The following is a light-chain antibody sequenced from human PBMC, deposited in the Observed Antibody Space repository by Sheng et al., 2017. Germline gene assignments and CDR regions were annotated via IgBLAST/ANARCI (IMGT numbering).Light chain of an antibody. J-gene: IGKJ2*01. CDR2: GAF. CDR1: QSISVY. Sequence: DIQMTQSPSSLSASVGDRVTITCRASQSISVYLNWYQQKSGKAPNLLIYGAFSLQSGVPSRFSGSESGTDFTLTISSLQPEDVATYYCQQSYSTPRTFGQGTKVEIK. CDR3: QQSYSTPRT. V-gene: IGKV1-39*01.